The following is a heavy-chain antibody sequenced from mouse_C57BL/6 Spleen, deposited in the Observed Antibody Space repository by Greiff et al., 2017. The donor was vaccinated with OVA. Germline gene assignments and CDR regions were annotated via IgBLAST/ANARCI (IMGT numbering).Heavy chain of an antibody. Sequence: EVQRVESGPGLVKPSQSLSLTCSVTGYSITSGYYWNWIRQFPGNKLEWMGYISYDGSNNYNPSLKNRISITRDTSKNQFFLKLNSVTTEDTATYYCARLGSLFDYWGQGTTLTVSS. V-gene: IGHV3-6*01. J-gene: IGHJ2*01. CDR3: ARLGSLFDY. CDR1: GYSITSGYY. CDR2: ISYDGSN. D-gene: IGHD6-1*01.